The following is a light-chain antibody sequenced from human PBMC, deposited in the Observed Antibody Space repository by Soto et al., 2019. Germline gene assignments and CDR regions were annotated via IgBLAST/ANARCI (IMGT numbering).Light chain of an antibody. CDR2: DVS. CDR3: SSYTSSRSYV. CDR1: SSDVGGYNY. Sequence: QSVLTQPASVSGSPGQSITLSCTGTSSDVGGYNYVSWYQQHPGKAPKLMIYDVSNRPSGVSNRFSGSKSGNTASLTISGRQAEDEADYYCSSYTSSRSYVFGTGTKLTVL. V-gene: IGLV2-14*01. J-gene: IGLJ1*01.